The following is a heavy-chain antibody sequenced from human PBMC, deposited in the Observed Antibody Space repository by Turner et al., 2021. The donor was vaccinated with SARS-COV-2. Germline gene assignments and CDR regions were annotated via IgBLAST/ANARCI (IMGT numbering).Heavy chain of an antibody. CDR3: AKVVSPYCSGGSCYSSPADY. CDR1: GLTFTSYG. D-gene: IGHD2-15*01. CDR2: ISYDGSNK. J-gene: IGHJ4*02. V-gene: IGHV3-30*18. Sequence: QVQLVESGGGVVQPGRSLRLSCAASGLTFTSYGMHWVRQAPGKGLEWVAVISYDGSNKYYADSVKGRFTISRDISKSTLYLQMNSLRAEDTAVYYCAKVVSPYCSGGSCYSSPADYWGQGTLVTVSS.